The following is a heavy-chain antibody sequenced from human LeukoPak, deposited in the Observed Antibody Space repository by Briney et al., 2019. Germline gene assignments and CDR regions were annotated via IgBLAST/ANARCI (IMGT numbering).Heavy chain of an antibody. J-gene: IGHJ4*02. CDR3: ARVYSYGPHFDY. Sequence: GGSLRLSCAASGFTFSTYSMNWVRQAPGKGLEWVSSISSNSRYIYYADSMRGRFTISRDNAKNSPYLQMNSLKPEDTAVYYCARVYSYGPHFDYWGQGTLVTVSS. D-gene: IGHD5-18*01. CDR1: GFTFSTYS. CDR2: ISSNSRYI. V-gene: IGHV3-21*06.